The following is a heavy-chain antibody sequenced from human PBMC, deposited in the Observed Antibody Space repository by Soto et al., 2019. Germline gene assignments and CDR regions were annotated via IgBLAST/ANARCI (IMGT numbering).Heavy chain of an antibody. CDR2: IYYSGST. CDR3: AREEELYYNGFDP. V-gene: IGHV4-59*01. Sequence: SETLSLTCAFSGGSISSYYWSWIRQPPGKGLEWIGYIYYSGSTNYNPSLKSRVTISVDTSKNQFSLKLSSVTAADTAVYYCAREEELYYNGFDPWGQGTLVTGS. D-gene: IGHD1-26*01. J-gene: IGHJ5*02. CDR1: GGSISSYY.